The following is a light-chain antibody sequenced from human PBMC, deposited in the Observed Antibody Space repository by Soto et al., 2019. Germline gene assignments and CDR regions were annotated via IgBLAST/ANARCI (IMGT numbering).Light chain of an antibody. Sequence: DIVMTQSPDSLAVSLGEGATINCKSSQSALYSPNNKNYLAWYQQEPGQPPKLLIYWASTRESGVPDRFSGRGSGTDFSLTISSLQAEDVATYYCQQYYPAPFTFGQWTKVDLK. CDR2: WAS. CDR1: QSALYSPNNKNY. CDR3: QQYYPAPFT. J-gene: IGKJ2*01. V-gene: IGKV4-1*01.